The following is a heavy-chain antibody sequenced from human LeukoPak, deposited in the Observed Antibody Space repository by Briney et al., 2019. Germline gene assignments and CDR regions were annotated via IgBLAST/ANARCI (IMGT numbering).Heavy chain of an antibody. CDR1: GFTFSSYS. V-gene: IGHV3-48*01. J-gene: IGHJ3*02. CDR2: ISSSSSTI. D-gene: IGHD2-2*02. Sequence: GGSLRLSCAASGFTFSSYSMNWVRQAPGKGLEWVSYISSSSSTIYYADSVKGRFTISRDNAKNSLYLQMNSLRAEDTAVYYCARDGKYQLLYHAFDIWGQGTMVTVSS. CDR3: ARDGKYQLLYHAFDI.